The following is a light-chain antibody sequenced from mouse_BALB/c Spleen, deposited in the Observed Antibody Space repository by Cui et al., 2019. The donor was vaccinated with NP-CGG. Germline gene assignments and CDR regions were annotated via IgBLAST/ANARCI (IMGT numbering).Light chain of an antibody. J-gene: IGLJ1*01. Sequence: QAVVTKESALTTSPGETVTLTCRSSTGAVITTNYANWVQEKPDHLFTGLIGGTNNRVPGVPARFSGSLIGDKAALTITGVQTEDEAIYFCALWYSNHWVFGGGTKLTVL. V-gene: IGLV1*01. CDR2: GTN. CDR1: TGAVITTNY. CDR3: ALWYSNHWV.